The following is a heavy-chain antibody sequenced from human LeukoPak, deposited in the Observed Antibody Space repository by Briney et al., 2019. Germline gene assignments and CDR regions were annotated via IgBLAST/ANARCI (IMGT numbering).Heavy chain of an antibody. Sequence: PSETLSLTCTVSGGSISSYYWSWIRQPPGKGLEWIGYIYYSGSTNYNPSLKSRVTISVDTSRNQSSLKLSSVTAADTAVYYCAGGAYYDFWSGYYTLRDYYYGMDVWGQGTTVTVSS. CDR1: GGSISSYY. D-gene: IGHD3-3*01. V-gene: IGHV4-59*08. J-gene: IGHJ6*02. CDR2: IYYSGST. CDR3: AGGAYYDFWSGYYTLRDYYYGMDV.